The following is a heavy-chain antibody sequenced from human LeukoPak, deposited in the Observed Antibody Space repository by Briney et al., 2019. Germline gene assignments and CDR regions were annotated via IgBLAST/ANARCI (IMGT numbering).Heavy chain of an antibody. D-gene: IGHD4-17*01. V-gene: IGHV4-34*01. CDR3: ARDYGDFFDY. Sequence: PSETLSLTCAVYGESFSGYYWSWIRQPPGKGLEWIGEINHSGSTNYNPSLKSRVTISVDTSRNQFSLNLSSVTPEDTAVYYCARDYGDFFDYWGQGTLVTVSS. CDR1: GESFSGYY. J-gene: IGHJ4*02. CDR2: INHSGST.